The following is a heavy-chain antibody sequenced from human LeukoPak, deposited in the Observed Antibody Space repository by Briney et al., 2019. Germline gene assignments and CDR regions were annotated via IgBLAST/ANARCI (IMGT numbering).Heavy chain of an antibody. V-gene: IGHV4-4*07. CDR1: GGSISSYY. D-gene: IGHD1-1*01. CDR3: ASWNPRSDGMDV. CDR2: IYISGGT. J-gene: IGHJ6*02. Sequence: SETLSLTCTVSGGSISSYYWSWIRQPAGKGLEWIGRIYISGGTNYNPSLKSRVTMSVDTSNNQFSLRLSSVTAADTAVYYCASWNPRSDGMDVWGQGTMVTVSS.